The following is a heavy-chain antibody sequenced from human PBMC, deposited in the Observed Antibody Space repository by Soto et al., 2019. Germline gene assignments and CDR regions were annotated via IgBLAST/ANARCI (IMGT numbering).Heavy chain of an antibody. CDR3: TTQATTVTTYYYYGMDV. J-gene: IGHJ6*02. CDR2: IKSKTDGGTT. Sequence: KTGGSLRLSCAASGFTFSNAWMSWVRQAPGKGLEWVGRIKSKTDGGTTDYAAPVKGRFTISRDDSKNTLYLQMNSLKTEDTAVYYCTTQATTVTTYYYYGMDVWGQGTTVTVSS. CDR1: GFTFSNAW. V-gene: IGHV3-15*01. D-gene: IGHD4-17*01.